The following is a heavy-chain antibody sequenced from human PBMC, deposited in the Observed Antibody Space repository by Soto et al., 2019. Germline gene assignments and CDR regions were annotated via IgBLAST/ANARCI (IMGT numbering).Heavy chain of an antibody. V-gene: IGHV3-30-3*01. Sequence: PGRSLRLSCAASGFTFSSYAMHWDRQAPGKGLGRVAVISYDGSNKYYADSVKGRFTISRDNSKNALYLQMNSLRAEDTAVYYCARGGSYGDYEEYYDSSMDGWGQGTTVTVPS. CDR3: ARGGSYGDYEEYYDSSMDG. CDR2: ISYDGSNK. D-gene: IGHD4-17*01. J-gene: IGHJ6*02. CDR1: GFTFSSYA.